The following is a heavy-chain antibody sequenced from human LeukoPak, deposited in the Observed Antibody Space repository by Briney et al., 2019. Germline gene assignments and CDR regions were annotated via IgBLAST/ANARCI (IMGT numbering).Heavy chain of an antibody. CDR1: GGSFSGYY. V-gene: IGHV4-34*01. Sequence: SETLSLTCAVYGGSFSGYYWSWVRQPPGKGLEWIGEINQSGSTNYNPSLKSRVTISVDTSKKQFSLRLSPVTAADTAVYYCAAGCSSTSCYWYYYTDVWGKGTTVTVSS. CDR3: AAGCSSTSCYWYYYTDV. CDR2: INQSGST. D-gene: IGHD2-2*01. J-gene: IGHJ6*03.